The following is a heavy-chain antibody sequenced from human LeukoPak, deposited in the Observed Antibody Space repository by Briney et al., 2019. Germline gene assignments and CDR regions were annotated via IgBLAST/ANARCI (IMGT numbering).Heavy chain of an antibody. D-gene: IGHD3-3*01. Sequence: VSVTVSYMASGYTFTGYYMHWVRQAPGQGREWMGWINPNSGGTNYAQKLQGRVTMTRDTSISTAYMELSRLRSDDTAVYYCASSTLCYDFWSVTDDRDYYYYYMDVWGKGTTVTVSS. J-gene: IGHJ6*03. CDR1: GYTFTGYY. V-gene: IGHV1-2*02. CDR3: ASSTLCYDFWSVTDDRDYYYYYMDV. CDR2: INPNSGGT.